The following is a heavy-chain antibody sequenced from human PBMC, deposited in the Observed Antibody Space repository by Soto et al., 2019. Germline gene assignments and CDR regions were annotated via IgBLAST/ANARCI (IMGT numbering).Heavy chain of an antibody. CDR3: ARGTSGDY. J-gene: IGHJ4*02. CDR2: ISAHNGNT. Sequence: QVHLVQSGAEVKKPGASVKVSCKGSGYDFTTYGITWVRQSPGQGLEWMAWISAHNGNTDYAQKLQGRVPVTIDTSTSPAYMEPRSLRSDDTAVYYSARGTSGDYWGQGALVTVSS. CDR1: GYDFTTYG. D-gene: IGHD6-6*01. V-gene: IGHV1-18*01.